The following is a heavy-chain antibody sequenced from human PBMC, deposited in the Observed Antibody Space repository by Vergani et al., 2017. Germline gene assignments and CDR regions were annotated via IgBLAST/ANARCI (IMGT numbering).Heavy chain of an antibody. J-gene: IGHJ5*02. Sequence: QVQLVQSGAEVKKPGASVKVSCKASGYTFTSYYMHWVRQDPGQGLEWMGIINPSGGSTSYAQKFQGRVTMTRDTSTSTVYMELSSLRSEDTAVYYCARVVPAATWFDPWGQGTLVTVSS. D-gene: IGHD2-2*01. CDR2: INPSGGST. CDR1: GYTFTSYY. V-gene: IGHV1-46*03. CDR3: ARVVPAATWFDP.